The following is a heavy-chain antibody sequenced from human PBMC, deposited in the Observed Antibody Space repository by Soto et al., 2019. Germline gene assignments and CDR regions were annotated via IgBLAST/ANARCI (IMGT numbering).Heavy chain of an antibody. V-gene: IGHV3-23*01. Sequence: EVRLLESGGGLAQPGGSRRLSCAASGFTFSSSAMNWVRQAPGKGLEWVSSIRVGGGDTFYADSVRGRFTVSRDISRNTLYLQMNSLRAEDTAIYYCAKCSVGTVRTSGWCNWFDPWGQGTLVTSPQ. J-gene: IGHJ5*02. D-gene: IGHD6-19*01. CDR3: AKCSVGTVRTSGWCNWFDP. CDR1: GFTFSSSA. CDR2: IRVGGGDT.